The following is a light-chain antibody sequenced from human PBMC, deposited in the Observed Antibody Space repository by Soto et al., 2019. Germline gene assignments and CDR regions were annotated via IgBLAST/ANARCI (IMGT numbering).Light chain of an antibody. CDR1: SSNIGANYD. V-gene: IGLV1-40*01. CDR2: TNS. Sequence: QPVLKRPLSVSGVDRQRVTISCTGSSSNIGANYDVHWYQHLPGTAPKLLIYTNSNRPSGVPDRFSGSKSGTSASLAITGLQAEDEADYYCQSYDSSLSGYVVGTGTKVTVL. J-gene: IGLJ1*01. CDR3: QSYDSSLSGYV.